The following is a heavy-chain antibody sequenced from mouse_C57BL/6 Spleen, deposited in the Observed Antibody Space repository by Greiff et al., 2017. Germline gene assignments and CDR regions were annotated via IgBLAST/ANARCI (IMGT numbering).Heavy chain of an antibody. CDR2: ISSGGSYT. Sequence: EVKVVESGGDLVKPGGSLKLSCAASGFTFSSYGMSWVRQTPDKRLEWVATISSGGSYTYYPDSVKGRFTISRDNAKNTLYLQMSSLKSEDTAMYYCATQDLCGSKAHSFDYWGQGTTLTVSS. J-gene: IGHJ2*01. CDR1: GFTFSSYG. D-gene: IGHD1-1*01. CDR3: ATQDLCGSKAHSFDY. V-gene: IGHV5-6*01.